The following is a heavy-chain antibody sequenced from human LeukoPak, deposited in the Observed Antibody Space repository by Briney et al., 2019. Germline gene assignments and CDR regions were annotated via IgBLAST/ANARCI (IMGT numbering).Heavy chain of an antibody. J-gene: IGHJ4*02. CDR3: ARAYYYDI. CDR2: IYSGGNT. D-gene: IGHD3-22*01. CDR1: GFTVSSNY. Sequence: PGGSLRLSCAASGFTVSSNYMSWVRQAPGKGLEWVSTIYSGGNTYYTDSVKGRFTISRDNSKNTLYLQMNSLRAKDTAVYYCARAYYYDIWGQGTLVTVSS. V-gene: IGHV3-53*01.